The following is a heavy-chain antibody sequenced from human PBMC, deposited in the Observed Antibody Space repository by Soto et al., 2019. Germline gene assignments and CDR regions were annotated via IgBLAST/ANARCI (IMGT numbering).Heavy chain of an antibody. CDR2: IEDDGSTI. D-gene: IGHD2-15*01. CDR3: TTGWMWYRRPPAP. Sequence: GGSLRLSCAVSGFTFSDYCMHWVRQAPGKGLVWVSRIEDDGSTISHADSVKGRFTISRDNNKNTLYLQMTSLGAEDTAVYYCTTGWMWYRRPPAPWGQGTLVTVSS. CDR1: GFTFSDYC. V-gene: IGHV3-74*01. J-gene: IGHJ5*02.